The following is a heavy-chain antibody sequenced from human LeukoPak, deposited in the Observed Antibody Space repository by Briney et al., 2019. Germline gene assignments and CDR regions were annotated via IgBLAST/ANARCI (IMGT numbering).Heavy chain of an antibody. D-gene: IGHD6-19*01. CDR3: ARGQRQWLTSGP. Sequence: SETLSLTCAVYGGSFIGYYWSWIRQPPGKGLEWIGEINHSGSTNYNPSLKSRVTISVDTSKNQFSLKLSSVTAADTAVYYCARGQRQWLTSGPLGQGTPVTVSS. CDR2: INHSGST. CDR1: GGSFIGYY. V-gene: IGHV4-34*01. J-gene: IGHJ5*02.